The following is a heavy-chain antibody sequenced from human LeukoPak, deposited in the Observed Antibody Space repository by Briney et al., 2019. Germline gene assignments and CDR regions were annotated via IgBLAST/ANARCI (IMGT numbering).Heavy chain of an antibody. D-gene: IGHD3-10*01. Sequence: ASVKVSCKASGYTFTGYYMHWVRQAPGQGLEWMGWINPNSGGTIYVQKFQGRVTMTRDTSISTAYMELSSLRSDDTAVYYCARGPIYGLDYWGLGTLVTVSS. V-gene: IGHV1-2*02. J-gene: IGHJ4*02. CDR3: ARGPIYGLDY. CDR1: GYTFTGYY. CDR2: INPNSGGT.